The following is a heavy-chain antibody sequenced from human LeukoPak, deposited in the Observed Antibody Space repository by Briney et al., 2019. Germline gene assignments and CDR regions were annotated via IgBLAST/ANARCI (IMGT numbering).Heavy chain of an antibody. CDR1: GGSISRGSYF. J-gene: IGHJ4*02. CDR3: ARGGIPDY. CDR2: FYTSGTP. Sequence: SQTLSLTCTVSGGSISRGSYFWSWIRQPAGKGLEWIGRFYTSGTPNYNPSLKSRVTISVDTSRNQFSLKLGSVTAADTAVYYCARGGIPDYWGQGILVTVSS. V-gene: IGHV4-61*02. D-gene: IGHD2-21*01.